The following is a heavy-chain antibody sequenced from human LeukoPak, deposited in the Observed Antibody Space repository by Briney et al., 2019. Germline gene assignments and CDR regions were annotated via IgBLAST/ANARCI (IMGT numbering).Heavy chain of an antibody. V-gene: IGHV6-1*01. Sequence: SQTLSLTCGISGDSVSSNSAAWNWIRQSPSRGLEWLGRTYYRSKWFINYAPSVKSRIIISPDTPKNQVSLQLNSVTPEDTAVYYCTRSDCSSGRCPGFDNWGQGTLVTVS. CDR3: TRSDCSSGRCPGFDN. D-gene: IGHD6-19*01. CDR1: GDSVSSNSAA. J-gene: IGHJ4*02. CDR2: TYYRSKWFI.